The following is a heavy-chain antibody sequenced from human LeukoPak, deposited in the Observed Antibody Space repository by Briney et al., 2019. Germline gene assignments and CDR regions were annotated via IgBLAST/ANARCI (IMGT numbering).Heavy chain of an antibody. J-gene: IGHJ4*02. V-gene: IGHV3-73*01. Sequence: PGGSLRLSCAASGFTFSGSAMHWVRQASRKGLERVGRIKDKPNSYATAYAASVRGRFTISRDDSKKTAYLQMNSLKTEDTAVYYCTRLRNINCSGGSCYFDYWGPGTLVTVSS. D-gene: IGHD2-15*01. CDR1: GFTFSGSA. CDR3: TRLRNINCSGGSCYFDY. CDR2: IKDKPNSYAT.